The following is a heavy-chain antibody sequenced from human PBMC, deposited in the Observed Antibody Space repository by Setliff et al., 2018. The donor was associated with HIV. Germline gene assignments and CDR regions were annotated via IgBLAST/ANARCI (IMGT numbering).Heavy chain of an antibody. V-gene: IGHV3-48*03. CDR1: AFTFSDYE. Sequence: PGGSLRLSCSASAFTFSDYEMNWVRQSPGKGLEWVPHISPSGTTIYYADSVKGRFSVSRNNAKNSLFLQMDSLGVEDTAIYYCVRDKTLAVAGLDVFDIWGQGIMVTVSS. D-gene: IGHD6-19*01. CDR3: VRDKTLAVAGLDVFDI. CDR2: ISPSGTTI. J-gene: IGHJ3*02.